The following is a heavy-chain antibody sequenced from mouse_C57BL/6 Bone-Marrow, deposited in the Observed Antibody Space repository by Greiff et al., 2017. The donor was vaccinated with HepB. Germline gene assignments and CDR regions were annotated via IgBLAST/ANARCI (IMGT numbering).Heavy chain of an antibody. V-gene: IGHV1-19*01. Sequence: EVQLQQSGPVLVKPGASVKMSCKASGYTFTDYYMNWVKQSHGKSLEWIGVINPYNGGTSYNQKFKGKATLTVDKSSSTAYIELNSLTSEDSAVYYCAICPITTVVHYYAMDYWGQGTSVTVSS. CDR2: INPYNGGT. CDR3: AICPITTVVHYYAMDY. CDR1: GYTFTDYY. J-gene: IGHJ4*01. D-gene: IGHD1-1*01.